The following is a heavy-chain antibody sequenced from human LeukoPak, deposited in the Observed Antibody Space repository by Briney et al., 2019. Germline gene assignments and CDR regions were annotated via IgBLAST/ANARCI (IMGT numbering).Heavy chain of an antibody. D-gene: IGHD2-15*01. J-gene: IGHJ6*02. CDR1: GLTCAYP. CDR3: ANYIQRPPGMDV. V-gene: IGHV3-23*01. Sequence: GGSLRPSCEVPGLTCAYPMSWARQAQEKGLGWVAVTAGADDVIQYADSVKGRFTISTDNSKNTVYLQMNSLRAEDTALYFCANYIQRPPGMDVWGQGTMVTVSS. CDR2: TAGADDVI.